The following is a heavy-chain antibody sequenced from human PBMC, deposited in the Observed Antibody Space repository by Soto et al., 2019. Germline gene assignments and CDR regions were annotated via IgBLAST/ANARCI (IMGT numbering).Heavy chain of an antibody. CDR3: TRGGSGYSSTGAAH. CDR2: ISHSGGT. V-gene: IGHV4-59*01. CDR1: GDSIRSYY. Sequence: QVQLQESGPGLVKPSETLSLTCSVSGDSIRSYYWSWIRQPPGKGLEWIGSISHSGGTKYNPSVQSRVTIAIDTSRNHLSMKMTSVTADDAAVYYCTRGGSGYSSTGAAHWGQGTLVTVSS. D-gene: IGHD2-2*01. J-gene: IGHJ4*02.